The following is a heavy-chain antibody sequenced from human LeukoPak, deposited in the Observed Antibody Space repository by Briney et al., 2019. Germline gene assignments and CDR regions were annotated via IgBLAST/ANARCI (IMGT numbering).Heavy chain of an antibody. CDR2: IYSGGST. CDR1: EFSVGSNY. Sequence: GGSLRLSCAASEFSVGSNYMTWVRQAPGKGLEWVSLIYSGGSTYYADSVKGRFTISRDNSKNSLYLQMNSLRAEDTAVYYCAELGITMIGGVWGKGTTVTISS. D-gene: IGHD3-10*02. V-gene: IGHV3-66*01. CDR3: AELGITMIGGV. J-gene: IGHJ6*04.